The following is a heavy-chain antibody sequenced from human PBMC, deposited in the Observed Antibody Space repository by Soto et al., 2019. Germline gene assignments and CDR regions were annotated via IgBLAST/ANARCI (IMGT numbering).Heavy chain of an antibody. J-gene: IGHJ6*02. V-gene: IGHV3-30-3*01. CDR2: IPSDGSSE. D-gene: IGHD1-20*01. CDR1: AFTLSTCA. Sequence: GGSLRLSCAPSAFTLSTCARHSLCQAPCNGQERVAAIPSDGSSEFYADSLQGRLTISRDNSKNTLYLQMNGLRPEDTAVYYCARDYNWNHYCYYGMDLWGQGTTVTASS. CDR3: ARDYNWNHYCYYGMDL.